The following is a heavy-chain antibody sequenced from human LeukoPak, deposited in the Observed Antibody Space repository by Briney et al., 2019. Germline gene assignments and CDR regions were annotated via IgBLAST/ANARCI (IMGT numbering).Heavy chain of an antibody. V-gene: IGHV4-59*01. J-gene: IGHJ6*02. CDR1: GGSISSCY. CDR2: IYYSGST. CDR3: ARALSSFGYYYGMDV. D-gene: IGHD6-13*01. Sequence: SETLSLTCTVSGGSISSCYWSWIRQPPGKGLEWIGYIYYSGSTNYNPSLKSRVTISVDTSKNQFSLKLSSVTAADTAVYYCARALSSFGYYYGMDVWGQGTTVTVSS.